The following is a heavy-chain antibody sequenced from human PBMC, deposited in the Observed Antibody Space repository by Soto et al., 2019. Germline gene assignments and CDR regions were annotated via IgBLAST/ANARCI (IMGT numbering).Heavy chain of an antibody. Sequence: SGPTLVNPTQILTLTCTFLGFSLSTSGMRVSWIRQPPGKALEWLARIDWDDDKFYSTSLKTRLTISKDTSKNQVVLTMTNMDPVDTATYYCALSSSPLYGMDVWGQGTTVTVSS. CDR2: IDWDDDK. V-gene: IGHV2-70*04. D-gene: IGHD6-6*01. CDR1: GFSLSTSGMR. J-gene: IGHJ6*02. CDR3: ALSSSPLYGMDV.